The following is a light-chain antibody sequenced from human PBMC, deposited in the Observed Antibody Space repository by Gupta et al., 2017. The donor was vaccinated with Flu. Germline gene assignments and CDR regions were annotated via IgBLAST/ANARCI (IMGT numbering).Light chain of an antibody. CDR3: QQYDTSLRST. V-gene: IGKV1-33*01. CDR1: QDIYKF. J-gene: IGKJ4*01. CDR2: DAS. Sequence: DIQMTQSPSSLSASVGDRVTISCQASQDIYKFLNWYQQKPGKAPELLIYDASTLKTGVPSRFSGGGSGTDFTFTITGRQPEDIATYYCQQYDTSLRSTFGGGTKVEI.